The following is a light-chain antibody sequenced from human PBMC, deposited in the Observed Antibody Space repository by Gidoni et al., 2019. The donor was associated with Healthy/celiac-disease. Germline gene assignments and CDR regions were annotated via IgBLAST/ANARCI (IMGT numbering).Light chain of an antibody. CDR3: QQYDNLPPET. V-gene: IGKV1-33*01. CDR1: QDISNY. J-gene: IGKJ3*01. Sequence: DIQMTQSPSSLSASVGDRVTITCQASQDISNYLNWYQQKPGKAPKLLIYDASNLETGVPSRFSGSGSGTDFTFTISSLQPEDIATYYCQQYDNLPPETFXPXTKVDIK. CDR2: DAS.